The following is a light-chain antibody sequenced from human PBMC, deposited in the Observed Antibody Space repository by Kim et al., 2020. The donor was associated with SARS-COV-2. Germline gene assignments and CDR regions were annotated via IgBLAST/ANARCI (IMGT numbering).Light chain of an antibody. CDR1: QSVGTF. CDR3: QQYSSTWT. V-gene: IGKV1-5*03. J-gene: IGKJ1*01. CDR2: WAS. Sequence: GDRVTITCRASQSVGTFLAWYQQKPGKAPELLIYWASRLESGVPTRFSGSGSGTDFTLTISSLQPDDFATYYCQQYSSTWTFGQGTKVE.